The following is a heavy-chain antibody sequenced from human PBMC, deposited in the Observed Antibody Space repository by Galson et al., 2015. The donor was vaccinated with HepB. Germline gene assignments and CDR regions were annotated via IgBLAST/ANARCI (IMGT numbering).Heavy chain of an antibody. CDR1: GLTLRSYT. J-gene: IGHJ3*02. V-gene: IGHV3-11*01. D-gene: IGHD4-17*01. CDR3: ATTRFGNGAYWTLEI. CDR2: ISTNGPTT. Sequence: SLRLSCAASGLTLRSYTMSWVRQSPGRGLQWVACISTNGPTTYYTDSVKGRFTLARDNTRNTVSLQMSSLTAEDRAVYICATTRFGNGAYWTLEIWGQGTLVTVAS.